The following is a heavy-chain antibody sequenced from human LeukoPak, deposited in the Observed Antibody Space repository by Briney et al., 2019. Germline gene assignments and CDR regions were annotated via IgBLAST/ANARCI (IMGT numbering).Heavy chain of an antibody. J-gene: IGHJ4*02. CDR3: ARGLYGVDY. CDR2: ISGSGGST. D-gene: IGHD4-17*01. CDR1: GFTFSSYA. Sequence: GGSLRLSCAASGFTFSSYAMSWVRQAPGKGLEWVSAISGSGGSTYYADSVKGRFTISRDNAKNSLYLQMNGLRAEDTAVYYCARGLYGVDYWGQGTLVTVSS. V-gene: IGHV3-23*01.